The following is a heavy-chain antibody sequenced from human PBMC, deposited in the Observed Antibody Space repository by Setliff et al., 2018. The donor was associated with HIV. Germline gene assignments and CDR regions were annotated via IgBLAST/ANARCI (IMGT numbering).Heavy chain of an antibody. CDR3: ARGGYSSSWWNYGMDV. CDR1: GYTFNKYD. CDR2: MRPNSGNT. V-gene: IGHV1-8*01. D-gene: IGHD6-13*01. Sequence: ASVKVSCKASGYTFNKYDIHWVRQATGQGLEWMGWMRPNSGNTGYAQKFQGRVTMTRNTSISTVYMELNSLTSEDTAVYYCARGGYSSSWWNYGMDVWGQGTTVTVSS. J-gene: IGHJ6*02.